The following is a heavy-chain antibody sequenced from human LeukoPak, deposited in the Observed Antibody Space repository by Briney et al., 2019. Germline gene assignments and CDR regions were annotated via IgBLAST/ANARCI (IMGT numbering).Heavy chain of an antibody. V-gene: IGHV4-34*01. D-gene: IGHD3-10*01. CDR1: GGSFSGYY. CDR2: INHSGST. Sequence: SETLSLTRAVYGGSFSGYYWSWIRQPPGKGLEWIGEINHSGSTNYNPSLKSRVTISVDTSKNQLSLKLSSVTAADTAVYYCARAPPRYYYGSGSRTGRDYWGQGTLVTVSS. J-gene: IGHJ4*02. CDR3: ARAPPRYYYGSGSRTGRDY.